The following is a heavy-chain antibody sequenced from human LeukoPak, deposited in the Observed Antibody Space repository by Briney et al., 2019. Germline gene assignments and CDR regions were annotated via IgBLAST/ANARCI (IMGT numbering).Heavy chain of an antibody. CDR1: GFTFSSYS. Sequence: PGGSLRLSCAASGFTFSSYSMNWVRQAPGKGLEWVSSISSSSSYIYYADSVKGRFTISRDNAKNSLYLQMNSLRAEDTAVYYCARVVPAMATGSGYWGQGTLVTVSS. D-gene: IGHD5-18*01. CDR2: ISSSSSYI. J-gene: IGHJ4*02. V-gene: IGHV3-21*01. CDR3: ARVVPAMATGSGY.